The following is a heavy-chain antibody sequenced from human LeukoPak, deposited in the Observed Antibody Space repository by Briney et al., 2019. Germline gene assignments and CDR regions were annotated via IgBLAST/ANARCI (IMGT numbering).Heavy chain of an antibody. J-gene: IGHJ3*02. CDR3: AKGSSGWYQDAFDI. Sequence: GGSLRLSCAASGVTFDDYAMHWVRQAPGKGLEWVLGISWNSGSIGYADSVKGRFTISRDNAKNSLYLQMNSLRAEDTALYYCAKGSSGWYQDAFDIWGQGTMVTVSS. V-gene: IGHV3-9*01. CDR1: GVTFDDYA. CDR2: ISWNSGSI. D-gene: IGHD6-19*01.